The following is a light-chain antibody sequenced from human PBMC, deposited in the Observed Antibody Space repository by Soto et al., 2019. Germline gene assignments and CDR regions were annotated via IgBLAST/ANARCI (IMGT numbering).Light chain of an antibody. J-gene: IGLJ2*01. V-gene: IGLV2-23*02. CDR3: CSYVGSSNVV. Sequence: QSALTQPASVSGSPGQSITISCTGTSSDIGNYNLVSWYQQRPGKAPKLLIYEVSKRPSGVSNRFSGSKSGNTASLTISGLQAEDEADYFCCSYVGSSNVVFGGGTQLTVL. CDR2: EVS. CDR1: SSDIGNYNL.